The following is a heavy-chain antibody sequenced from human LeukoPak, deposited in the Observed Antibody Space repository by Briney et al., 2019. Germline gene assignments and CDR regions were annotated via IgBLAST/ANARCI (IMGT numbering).Heavy chain of an antibody. D-gene: IGHD6-13*01. CDR1: GFTFSSYS. CDR2: ISSSSSTI. CDR3: ARPAAAGPSYFDY. J-gene: IGHJ4*02. Sequence: GGSLRLSCAASGFTFSSYSMNWVRQAPGKGLEWVSYISSSSSTIYYADSVKGRFTISRDNAKNSLYLQMNSLRAEDTAVYYCARPAAAGPSYFDYWGQGTLVTVSS. V-gene: IGHV3-48*04.